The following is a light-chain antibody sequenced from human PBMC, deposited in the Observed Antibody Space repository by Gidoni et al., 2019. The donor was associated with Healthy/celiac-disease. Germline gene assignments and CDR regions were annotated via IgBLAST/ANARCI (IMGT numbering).Light chain of an antibody. J-gene: IGLJ3*02. Sequence: QSVLTQPPSASGTPGQRVTLSCSVRSSNIGSNYVYWYQQLPGTAPKLLIYGNNQRPSGVPDRFSGSKSGTSASLAISGLRSEDEADYYCAAWDDSLSGPVFGGGTKLTVL. CDR2: GNN. CDR3: AAWDDSLSGPV. CDR1: SSNIGSNY. V-gene: IGLV1-47*01.